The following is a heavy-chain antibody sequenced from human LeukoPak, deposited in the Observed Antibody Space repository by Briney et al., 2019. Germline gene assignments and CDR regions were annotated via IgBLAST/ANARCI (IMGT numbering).Heavy chain of an antibody. CDR1: GGSFSGYY. CDR3: ARDRYFDWPYYYGMDV. D-gene: IGHD3-9*01. Sequence: PSETLSLTCAVYGGSFSGYYWSWIRQPPGKGLEWIGEINHSGSTNYNPSLKSRVTISVDTSKNQFSLKLSSVTAADTAVYCCARDRYFDWPYYYGMDVWGQGTTVTVSS. CDR2: INHSGST. J-gene: IGHJ6*02. V-gene: IGHV4-34*01.